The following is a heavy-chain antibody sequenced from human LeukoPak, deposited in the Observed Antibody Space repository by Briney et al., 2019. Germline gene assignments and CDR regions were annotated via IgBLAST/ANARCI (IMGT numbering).Heavy chain of an antibody. J-gene: IGHJ4*02. V-gene: IGHV3-23*01. CDR2: ISNSDGNT. D-gene: IGHD1-1*01. CDR3: AKATGTLGN. CDR1: GFTYSSYA. Sequence: GGSLRLFCAASGFTYSSYAMSWVRQATGKGLEWVSTISNSDGNTYYADSVKARFTISRDNSKNTLYLQMNSLTAEDTAIYYCAKATGTLGNWGQGTLVIVSS.